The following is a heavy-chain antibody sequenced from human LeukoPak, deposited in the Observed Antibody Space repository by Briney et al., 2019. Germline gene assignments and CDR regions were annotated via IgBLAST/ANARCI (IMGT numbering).Heavy chain of an antibody. CDR2: IKQDGSEK. CDR1: GFTFSSYW. D-gene: IGHD6-13*01. J-gene: IGHJ4*02. Sequence: GGSLRLSCAASGFTFSSYWMSWVRQAPGKGLEWVANIKQDGSEKYYVDSVEGRFTISRDNAKNSLYLQMNSLRAKDTAVYYCAKSSSWSFLFDYWGQGTLATVSS. V-gene: IGHV3-7*01. CDR3: AKSSSWSFLFDY.